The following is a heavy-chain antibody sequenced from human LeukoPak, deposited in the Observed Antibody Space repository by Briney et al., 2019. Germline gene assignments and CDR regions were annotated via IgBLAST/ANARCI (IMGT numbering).Heavy chain of an antibody. J-gene: IGHJ4*02. D-gene: IGHD5-12*01. CDR3: AHTLYSGYVFDY. CDR1: GFSLSTSGVG. CDR2: IYWDDDE. V-gene: IGHV2-5*02. Sequence: SGPTLVNPTQTLTLTCTFSGFSLSTSGVGVGWIRQPPGKALEWLTLIYWDDDERYSPSLKSRLTITKDTSKNQVVLTMTNMDPVDTATYYCAHTLYSGYVFDYWGQGTLVTVSS.